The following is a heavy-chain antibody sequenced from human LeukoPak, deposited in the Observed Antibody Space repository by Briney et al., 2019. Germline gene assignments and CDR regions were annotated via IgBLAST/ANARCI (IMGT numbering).Heavy chain of an antibody. CDR1: GYTFTSYG. CDR2: ISAYNGNT. J-gene: IGHJ4*02. D-gene: IGHD3-22*01. Sequence: ASVEVSCKASGYTFTSYGISWVRQAPGQGLEWMGWISAYNGNTNYAQKLQGRVTMTTDTSTSTAYMELRSLRSDDTAVYYCAREFDSGGYYPSYFDYWGQGTLVTVSS. CDR3: AREFDSGGYYPSYFDY. V-gene: IGHV1-18*01.